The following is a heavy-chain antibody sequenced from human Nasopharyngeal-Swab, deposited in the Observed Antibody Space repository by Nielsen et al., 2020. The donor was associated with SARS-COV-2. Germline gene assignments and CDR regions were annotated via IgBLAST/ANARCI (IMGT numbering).Heavy chain of an antibody. J-gene: IGHJ4*02. CDR1: GFTFSSYA. CDR2: ISYDGSNK. D-gene: IGHD3-16*02. CDR3: AKDGLRGGMITFGEVIEYYLDF. Sequence: GESLKISCAASGFTFSSYAMHWVRQAPGKGLEWVAVISYDGSNKYYADSVKGRFTISRDNSKNTLYLQMNSLRAEDTAVYYCAKDGLRGGMITFGEVIEYYLDFWGQGTLVTVSS. V-gene: IGHV3-30*04.